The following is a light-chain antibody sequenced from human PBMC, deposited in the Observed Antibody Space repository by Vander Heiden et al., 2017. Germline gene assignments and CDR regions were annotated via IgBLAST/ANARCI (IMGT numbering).Light chain of an antibody. CDR3: QQRSNWPLT. CDR2: DAS. Sequence: EVVLTQSPATLSSPPGKSATLSSGASSSVSSYLAWYQQKPGQAPRLLIYDASNRATGIPARFSGSGSGTDFTLTISRLEPEDFAVYYCQQRSNWPLTFGGGTKVEIK. CDR1: SSVSSY. J-gene: IGKJ4*01. V-gene: IGKV3-11*01.